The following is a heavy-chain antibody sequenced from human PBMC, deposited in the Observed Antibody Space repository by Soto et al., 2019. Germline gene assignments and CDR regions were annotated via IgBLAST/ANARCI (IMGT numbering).Heavy chain of an antibody. J-gene: IGHJ4*02. Sequence: ASVKVSCKASGYTFTSYAMHWVRQAPGQRLEWMGWINAGNGNTEYSQKFQGRVTITRDTSASTAYMELSSLRSEDTAVYYCARSSTVTTLPTFDYWGQGTLVTVSS. CDR1: GYTFTSYA. V-gene: IGHV1-3*01. CDR3: ARSSTVTTLPTFDY. D-gene: IGHD4-17*01. CDR2: INAGNGNT.